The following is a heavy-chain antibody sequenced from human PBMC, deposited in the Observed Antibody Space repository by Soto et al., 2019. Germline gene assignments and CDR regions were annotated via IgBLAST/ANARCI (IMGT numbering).Heavy chain of an antibody. CDR3: AKDTRYSSGWFDY. CDR2: ISYDGSNK. Sequence: QVQLVESGGGVAQPGRSLRLSCAASGFTFSNEAMHWVRQAPGKGLEWVAVISYDGSNKYYADSVKGRFSISRDNSKNPLYVQMNSLRPDDTAVYYCAKDTRYSSGWFDYWGQGTLVNVSS. V-gene: IGHV3-30-3*01. D-gene: IGHD6-19*01. CDR1: GFTFSNEA. J-gene: IGHJ5*01.